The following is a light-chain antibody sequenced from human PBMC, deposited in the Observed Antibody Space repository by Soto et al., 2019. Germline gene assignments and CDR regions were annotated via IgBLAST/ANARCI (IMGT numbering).Light chain of an antibody. CDR1: SSNIGSKT. J-gene: IGLJ3*02. CDR2: TTS. CDR3: AAWDDSLKGWV. V-gene: IGLV1-44*01. Sequence: QSVLTQPPSASGTPGQRVTISCSGTSSNIGSKTVNWYQQLPGTAPKLLIYTTSQRPSGVPDRFSGSKSGTSASLAISGLQSEDEADYYCAAWDDSLKGWVFGGGTKLTVL.